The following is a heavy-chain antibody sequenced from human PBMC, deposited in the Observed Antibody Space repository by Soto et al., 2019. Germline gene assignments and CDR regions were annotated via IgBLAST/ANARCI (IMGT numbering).Heavy chain of an antibody. V-gene: IGHV3-7*03. CDR1: GFTFSSYW. CDR2: IKQDGSEK. CDR3: AKRIVVVTAILGNAFDI. D-gene: IGHD2-21*02. J-gene: IGHJ3*02. Sequence: PGGSLRLSCAASGFTFSSYWMSWVRQAPGKGLEWVANIKQDGSEKYYVDSVKGRFTISRDNSKNTLYLQMNSLRAEDTAVYYCAKRIVVVTAILGNAFDIWGQGTMVTVSS.